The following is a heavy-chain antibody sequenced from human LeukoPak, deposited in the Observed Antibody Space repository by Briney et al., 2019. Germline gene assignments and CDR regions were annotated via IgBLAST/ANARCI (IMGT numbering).Heavy chain of an antibody. J-gene: IGHJ5*02. CDR2: ISGSGGST. V-gene: IGHV3-23*01. CDR3: AKDIKHYDFWSGNERPWFDP. Sequence: GGSLRLSCAASGFTFSSYGMSWVRQAPGKGLEWVSAISGSGGSTYYADSVKGRFTISRDNSKNTLYLQMNSLRAEDTAVYYCAKDIKHYDFWSGNERPWFDPWGQGTLVTVSS. D-gene: IGHD3-3*01. CDR1: GFTFSSYG.